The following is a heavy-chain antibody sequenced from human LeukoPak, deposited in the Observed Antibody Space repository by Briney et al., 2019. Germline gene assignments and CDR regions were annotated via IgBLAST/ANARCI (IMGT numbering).Heavy chain of an antibody. CDR1: DYPFTTYE. CDR2: VHPNSGDT. J-gene: IGHJ5*02. Sequence: ASVKVSCKTSDYPFTTYEINWVRQAAGQGLEWMGWVHPNSGDTAYAQKFQGRVTMTRDTSISTAYMELSGLRSDDTAVYFCARGPRNDPWGQGTLVTVSS. D-gene: IGHD1-14*01. CDR3: ARGPRNDP. V-gene: IGHV1-8*01.